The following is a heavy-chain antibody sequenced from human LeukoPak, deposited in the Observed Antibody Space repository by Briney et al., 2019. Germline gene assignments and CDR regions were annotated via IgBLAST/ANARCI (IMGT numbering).Heavy chain of an antibody. CDR1: GGSISSSSYY. Sequence: PSETLSLTCTVSGGSISSSSYYWGWIRQPPGKGLEWIGSIYYSGSTYYNPSLKSRVTISVDTSKNQFSLKLRSVTAADTAVYYCARRLGGSGSYYYWGQGTLVTVSS. CDR3: ARRLGGSGSYYY. V-gene: IGHV4-39*01. D-gene: IGHD3-10*01. CDR2: IYYSGST. J-gene: IGHJ4*02.